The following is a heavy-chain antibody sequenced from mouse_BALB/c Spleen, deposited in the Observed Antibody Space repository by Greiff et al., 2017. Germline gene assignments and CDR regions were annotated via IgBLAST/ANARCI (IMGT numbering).Heavy chain of an antibody. CDR3: ARPDYDYDRYYAMDY. J-gene: IGHJ4*01. D-gene: IGHD2-4*01. CDR1: GFAFSRYW. Sequence: DVKLQESGGGLVQPGGSLKLSCAASGFAFSRYWMRWVRQAPGKGLEWIGEINPDSSTINYTPSLKDKFTISRDNAKNTLYLQMSKVRSEDTALYYCARPDYDYDRYYAMDYWGQGTSVTVSS. CDR2: INPDSSTI. V-gene: IGHV4-1*02.